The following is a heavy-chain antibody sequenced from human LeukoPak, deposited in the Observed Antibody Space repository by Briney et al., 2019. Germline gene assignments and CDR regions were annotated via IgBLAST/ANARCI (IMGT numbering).Heavy chain of an antibody. CDR2: IRYDGSNK. CDR1: GFTFSSYG. CDR3: AKDPYSYGSYFDY. D-gene: IGHD5-18*01. V-gene: IGHV3-30*02. J-gene: IGHJ4*02. Sequence: PGGSLRLSCAASGFTFSSYGMHCVRQAPGKGLEWVAFIRYDGSNKYYVDSVKGRFTISRDNSKNTLYLQMNSLRAEDTAMYYCAKDPYSYGSYFDYWGQGTLVTVSS.